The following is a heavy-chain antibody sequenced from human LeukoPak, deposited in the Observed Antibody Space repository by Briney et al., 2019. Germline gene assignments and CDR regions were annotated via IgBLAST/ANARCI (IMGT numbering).Heavy chain of an antibody. CDR1: GYTFTSYG. CDR3: ARYYDFWSGYYLLGYYYCMDV. CDR2: ISAYNGNT. Sequence: ASVKVSCKASGYTFTSYGISWVRQAPGQGLEWMGWISAYNGNTNYAQKLQGRVTMTTDTSTSTAYMELRSLRSDDTAVYYCARYYDFWSGYYLLGYYYCMDVWGKGTTVTVSS. D-gene: IGHD3-3*01. J-gene: IGHJ6*03. V-gene: IGHV1-18*01.